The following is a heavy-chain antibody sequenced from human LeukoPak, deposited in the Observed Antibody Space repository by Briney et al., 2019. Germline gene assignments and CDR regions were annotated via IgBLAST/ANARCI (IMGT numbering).Heavy chain of an antibody. CDR3: ALQVSSSWAFDY. D-gene: IGHD6-13*01. J-gene: IGHJ4*02. CDR1: GFIFRSYS. CDR2: IGSGDNTI. Sequence: GGSLRLSCAASGFIFRSYSMNWVRQAPGKGLEWVSYIGSGDNTIYADSVRGRFTISRDNAKNSLYLQMNSLRAEDTAVYYCALQVSSSWAFDYWGQGTLVTVSS. V-gene: IGHV3-48*04.